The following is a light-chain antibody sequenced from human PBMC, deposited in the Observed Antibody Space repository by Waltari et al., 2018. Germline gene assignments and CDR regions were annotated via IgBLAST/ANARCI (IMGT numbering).Light chain of an antibody. CDR2: DND. CDR3: GTWDDSLNAGV. CDR1: SSTIRNNF. V-gene: IGLV1-51*02. Sequence: QSVLTQPPSVSAAPGQKVTISCSGSSSTIRNNFLAWYQQLPGTAPKLLINDNDRRPSGIPDRFSGSKSATSAALGITGLQTGDEADYYCGTWDDSLNAGVFGGGTKLTVL. J-gene: IGLJ3*02.